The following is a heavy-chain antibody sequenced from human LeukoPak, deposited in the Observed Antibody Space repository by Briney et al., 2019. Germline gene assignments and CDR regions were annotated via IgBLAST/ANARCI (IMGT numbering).Heavy chain of an antibody. V-gene: IGHV1-46*01. Sequence: GASVKVSCKASGYTFTNYYIHWVRQAPGQGLECMGIINPSGGSTSYAQKFQGRVTINADKSTNTAYMELTSLRSEDTAVYFCARWRGSYGQWPRYYFDYWGQGTLVTVSS. D-gene: IGHD4-17*01. J-gene: IGHJ4*02. CDR3: ARWRGSYGQWPRYYFDY. CDR2: INPSGGST. CDR1: GYTFTNYY.